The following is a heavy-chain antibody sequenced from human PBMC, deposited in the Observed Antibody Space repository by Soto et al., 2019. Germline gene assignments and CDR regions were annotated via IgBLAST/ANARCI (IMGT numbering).Heavy chain of an antibody. CDR2: INHSGST. J-gene: IGHJ6*01. CDR1: GGSFSGYY. D-gene: IGHD3-22*01. V-gene: IGHV4-34*01. Sequence: SETLSLTCAVYGGSFSGYYWSWIRQPPGKGLEWIGEINHSGSTNYNPSLKSRVTISVDTSKNQFSLKLSSVTAADTAVYYCARGEYDSSGYSSGDYYYYGMYVWGRGTTVTVS. CDR3: ARGEYDSSGYSSGDYYYYGMYV.